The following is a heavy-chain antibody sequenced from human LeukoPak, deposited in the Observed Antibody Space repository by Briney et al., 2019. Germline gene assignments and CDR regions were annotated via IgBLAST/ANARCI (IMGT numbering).Heavy chain of an antibody. J-gene: IGHJ6*02. CDR2: INSDGTMT. CDR3: ARGLAVAGNCMDV. Sequence: GGSLRLSCGASGFTLRNYWMHWVRQAPGKGLVWVSRINSDGTMTNYADSVKGRFTISRDNAKNTLHLQMNSQRAEDTAVYYCARGLAVAGNCMDVWGQGTTVTVSS. V-gene: IGHV3-74*01. CDR1: GFTLRNYW. D-gene: IGHD6-19*01.